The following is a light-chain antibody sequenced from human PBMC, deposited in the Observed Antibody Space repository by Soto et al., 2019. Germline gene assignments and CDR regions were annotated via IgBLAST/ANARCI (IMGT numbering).Light chain of an antibody. CDR2: GAS. CDR3: QQYHNWVT. Sequence: EIVLTQSPGTLSLSPGERATLSCRASQSVSTNLAWYQQKPGQAPRLLIYGASTRATGIPARFSGSGSGTEFTLSISSLQSEDFAVYYCQQYHNWVTFGGGTRLEI. CDR1: QSVSTN. J-gene: IGKJ5*01. V-gene: IGKV3D-15*01.